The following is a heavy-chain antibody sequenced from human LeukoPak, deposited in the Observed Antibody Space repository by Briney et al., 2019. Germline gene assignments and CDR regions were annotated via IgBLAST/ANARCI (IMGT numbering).Heavy chain of an antibody. CDR1: EFTFRSYA. CDR3: AKEKGNWYYYFDY. J-gene: IGHJ4*02. CDR2: ISGSGAST. Sequence: GGSLRLSCAASEFTFRSYAISWVRQAPGKGLEWVSAISGSGASTYYADSVKGRFTISRDNSKNTLFLQMDNLRAEDTAVYYCAKEKGNWYYYFDYWGQGTLVTVSS. D-gene: IGHD1-1*01. V-gene: IGHV3-23*01.